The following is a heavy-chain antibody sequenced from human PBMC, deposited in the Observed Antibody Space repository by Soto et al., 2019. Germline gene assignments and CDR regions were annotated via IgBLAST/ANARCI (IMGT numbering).Heavy chain of an antibody. CDR1: GYTFVSYG. CDR3: ARFQLVPAAYWFDP. Sequence: ASVKVSCKASGYTFVSYGITWVRQAPGQGFEWMGWISTHNGNTNYAQKFDDRVTMTTDTSTSTAYMELRNLRSDDTAVYYCARFQLVPAAYWFDPWGQGTLVTVSS. D-gene: IGHD2-2*01. V-gene: IGHV1-18*01. J-gene: IGHJ5*02. CDR2: ISTHNGNT.